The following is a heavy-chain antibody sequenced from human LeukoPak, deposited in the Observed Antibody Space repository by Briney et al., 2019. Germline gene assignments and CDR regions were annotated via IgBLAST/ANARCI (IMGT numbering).Heavy chain of an antibody. D-gene: IGHD2-15*01. CDR3: ALGYCGGGSCYAREYFQH. Sequence: PSETLSLTCTVSGGSISSGGYYWTWIRQHPGKGLEWIGYIYYSGSTYYNPYLKSRVTISVDTSKNQFSLRLSSVTAADTAVYYCALGYCGGGSCYAREYFQHWGQGTLVTVSS. CDR2: IYYSGST. J-gene: IGHJ1*01. CDR1: GGSISSGGYY. V-gene: IGHV4-31*03.